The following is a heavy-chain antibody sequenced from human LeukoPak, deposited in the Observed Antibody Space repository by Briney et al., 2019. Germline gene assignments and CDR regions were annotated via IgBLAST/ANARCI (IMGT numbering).Heavy chain of an antibody. J-gene: IGHJ4*02. CDR1: GFTFSSYW. CDR3: AGGIDF. Sequence: PGGSLRLSCAASGFTFSSYWMHWVRQAPGKGLVWVSGINSDGSDTVYADPVKGRFTISRDNAKNTLYLQMNSLRVEDTAVYYSAGGIDFWGQGTLVTVSS. CDR2: INSDGSDT. V-gene: IGHV3-74*01.